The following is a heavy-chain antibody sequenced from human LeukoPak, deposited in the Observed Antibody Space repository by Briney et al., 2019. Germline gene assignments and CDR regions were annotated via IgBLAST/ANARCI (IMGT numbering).Heavy chain of an antibody. D-gene: IGHD2-2*01. Sequence: GGSLRLSCTHSGFSISSYATHCVRQRPGKWLEWVAVTSNHGNDGFYADSVKGRFTISRDNTKITLYLQMDSVRPEDTGVYYCTRDRGAMNDFDYWGQGTLVTVSS. CDR2: TSNHGNDG. V-gene: IGHV3-30*01. CDR3: TRDRGAMNDFDY. CDR1: GFSISSYA. J-gene: IGHJ4*02.